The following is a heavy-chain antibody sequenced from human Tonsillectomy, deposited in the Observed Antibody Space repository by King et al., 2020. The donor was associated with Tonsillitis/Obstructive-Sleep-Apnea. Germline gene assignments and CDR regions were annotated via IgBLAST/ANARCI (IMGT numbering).Heavy chain of an antibody. CDR2: IIPIFGTA. D-gene: IGHD3-3*01. CDR3: ASRSITIFGVVMYDNWFDP. CDR1: GGTFSSYA. V-gene: IGHV1-69*01. Sequence: VQLVQSGAEVKKPGSSVKVSCKASGGTFSSYAISWVRQAPGQGLEWMGGIIPIFGTANYAQKFQGRVTITADESTSTAYMALSSLRSEDTAVYYCASRSITIFGVVMYDNWFDPWAREPWSPSPQ. J-gene: IGHJ5*02.